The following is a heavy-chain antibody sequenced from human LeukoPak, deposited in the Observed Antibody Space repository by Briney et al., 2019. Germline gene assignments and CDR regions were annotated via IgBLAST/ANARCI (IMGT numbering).Heavy chain of an antibody. V-gene: IGHV3-30-3*01. Sequence: GGSLRLSCAASGFTFSSYAMHWDRQAPGKGLEWVAVISYDGSNKYYADSVKGRFTISRDNSKNTLYLQMNSLRAEDTAVYYCARGGAAMATTCPDDYWGQGTLVTVSS. D-gene: IGHD5-18*01. CDR3: ARGGAAMATTCPDDY. CDR2: ISYDGSNK. J-gene: IGHJ4*02. CDR1: GFTFSSYA.